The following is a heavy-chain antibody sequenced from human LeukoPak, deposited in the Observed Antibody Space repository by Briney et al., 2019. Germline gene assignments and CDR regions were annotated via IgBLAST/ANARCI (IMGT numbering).Heavy chain of an antibody. CDR2: ISYDGSNK. CDR3: AKRPPTRDYDRSGYYYFDY. Sequence: PGGSLRLSCAASGFTFSSYAMHWVRQAPGKGLEWVAVISYDGSNKYYADSVKGRFTISRDNSKNALYLQMNSLRAEDTAVYYCAKRPPTRDYDRSGYYYFDYWGQGTLVTVSS. J-gene: IGHJ4*02. D-gene: IGHD3-22*01. V-gene: IGHV3-30*04. CDR1: GFTFSSYA.